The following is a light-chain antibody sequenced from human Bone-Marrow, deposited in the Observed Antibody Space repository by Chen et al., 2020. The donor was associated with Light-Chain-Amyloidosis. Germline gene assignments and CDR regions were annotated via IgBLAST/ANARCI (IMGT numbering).Light chain of an antibody. CDR3: QSAASRGTYEVI. CDR1: ALPTKH. Sequence: SDELTQPPSVSVSPGQTARITCSGDALPTKHAYWYQQKPGQAPVRVIHRGTERPSGISARFSGSSSGTTATVTIRGVQAEDEADYHCQSAASRGTYEVIFGGGTKLPVL. V-gene: IGLV3-25*03. CDR2: RGT. J-gene: IGLJ2*01.